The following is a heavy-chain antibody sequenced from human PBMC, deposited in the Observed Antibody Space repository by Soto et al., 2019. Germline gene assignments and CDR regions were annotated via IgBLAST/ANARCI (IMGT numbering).Heavy chain of an antibody. V-gene: IGHV3-53*01. D-gene: IGHD2-15*01. CDR1: GFTVSSNY. CDR3: ARYRYCSGGSCYTHGTFDI. J-gene: IGHJ3*02. Sequence: GGSLRLSCAASGFTVSSNYMSWVRQAPGKGLEWVSVIYSGGSTYYADSVKGRFTISRDNSKNTLYLQMNSLRAEDTAVYYCARYRYCSGGSCYTHGTFDIWGQGTMVTVSS. CDR2: IYSGGST.